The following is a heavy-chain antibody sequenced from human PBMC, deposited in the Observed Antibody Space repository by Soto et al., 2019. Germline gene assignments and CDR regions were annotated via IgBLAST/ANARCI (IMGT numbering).Heavy chain of an antibody. CDR1: GFTFSSYG. Sequence: PGGSLRLSCAASGFTFSSYGMHWVRQAPGKGLEWVAVISYDGSNKYYADSVKGRFTISRDNSKNTLYLQMNSLRAEDTAVYYCAKDWNRMRDSSGTVDFDYWGQGTLVTVSS. D-gene: IGHD6-19*01. J-gene: IGHJ4*02. V-gene: IGHV3-30*18. CDR2: ISYDGSNK. CDR3: AKDWNRMRDSSGTVDFDY.